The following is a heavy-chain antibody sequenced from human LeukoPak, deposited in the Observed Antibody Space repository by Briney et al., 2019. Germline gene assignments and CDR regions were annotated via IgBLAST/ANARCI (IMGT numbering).Heavy chain of an antibody. CDR3: ARDSIGSSPDFDY. CDR2: ISSSSSYT. V-gene: IGHV3-11*05. Sequence: GGSLRLSCAASGFTFSDYYMSWIRQAPGKGLEWVSYISSSSSYTNYADSVKGRFTISRDNAKNSLYLQMNSPRAEDTAVYYCARDSIGSSPDFDYWGQGTLVTVSS. D-gene: IGHD6-13*01. J-gene: IGHJ4*02. CDR1: GFTFSDYY.